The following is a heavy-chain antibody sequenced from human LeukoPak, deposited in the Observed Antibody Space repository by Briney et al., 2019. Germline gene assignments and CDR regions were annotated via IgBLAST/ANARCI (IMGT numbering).Heavy chain of an antibody. Sequence: GGSLRLSCIASGSTFSNYAMTWVRQAPGKGLEWVSAISTGGSGIYYTDSVEGRFTISRDNSKNTLSLQMNSLRAEDTAAYYCATGYSGGWQYFENWGQGTLVTVPS. CDR2: ISTGGSGI. CDR1: GSTFSNYA. V-gene: IGHV3-23*01. D-gene: IGHD6-19*01. CDR3: ATGYSGGWQYFEN. J-gene: IGHJ4*02.